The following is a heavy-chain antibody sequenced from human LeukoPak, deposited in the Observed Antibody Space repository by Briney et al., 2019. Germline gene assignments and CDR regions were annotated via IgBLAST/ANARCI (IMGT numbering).Heavy chain of an antibody. J-gene: IGHJ4*02. V-gene: IGHV1-2*02. Sequence: GASVKVSCKASGYTFTGYYMHWVRQAPGQGLEWMGWINPNSGGTNYAQKFQGRVTMTEDTSTDTAYMELSSLRSEDTAVYYCVIWELSSDWGQGTLVTVSS. D-gene: IGHD3-16*02. CDR1: GYTFTGYY. CDR2: INPNSGGT. CDR3: VIWELSSD.